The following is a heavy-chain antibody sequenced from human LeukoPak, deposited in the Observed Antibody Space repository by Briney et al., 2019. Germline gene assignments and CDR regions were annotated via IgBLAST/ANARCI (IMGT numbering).Heavy chain of an antibody. D-gene: IGHD5-18*01. CDR2: ISSSGNTI. CDR1: GFTFSSYS. J-gene: IGHJ4*02. V-gene: IGHV3-48*04. CDR3: ARLRGYSYGYGDY. Sequence: PGGSLRLSCAASGFTFSSYSMNWVRQAPGKGLEWVSYISSSGNTIDYADSVKGRFTISRDNAKNSLYLQMVSLGAEDTAVYYCARLRGYSYGYGDYWGQGTPVTVSS.